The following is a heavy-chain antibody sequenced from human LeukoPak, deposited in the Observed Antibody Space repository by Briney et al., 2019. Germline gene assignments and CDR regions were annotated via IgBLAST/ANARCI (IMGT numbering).Heavy chain of an antibody. CDR3: APEVGATIGYYYYGMDV. CDR2: IKQDGSEK. J-gene: IGHJ6*02. CDR1: GFTFSSYW. Sequence: PGGSLRLSCAASGFTFSSYWMSWVRQAPGKGLEWVANIKQDGSEKYYVDSVKGRFTISRDNAKNSLYLQMNSLRAEDTAVYYCAPEVGATIGYYYYGMDVWGQGTTVTVSS. V-gene: IGHV3-7*01. D-gene: IGHD1-26*01.